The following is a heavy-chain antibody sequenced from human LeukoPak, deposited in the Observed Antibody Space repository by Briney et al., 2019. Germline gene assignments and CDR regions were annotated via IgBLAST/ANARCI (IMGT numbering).Heavy chain of an antibody. CDR2: IYSSGST. Sequence: PSETLSLTCSVSGGSINSGVYSWSWIRQPPGKGLEWIGHIYSSGSTSYSPSLKSRTTISVDTSKNQLSLKLSSATAADTAVYYCARDAARMTAAGAKGMDVWGQGTTVTVSS. J-gene: IGHJ6*02. V-gene: IGHV4-31*03. D-gene: IGHD6-13*01. CDR1: GGSINSGVYS. CDR3: ARDAARMTAAGAKGMDV.